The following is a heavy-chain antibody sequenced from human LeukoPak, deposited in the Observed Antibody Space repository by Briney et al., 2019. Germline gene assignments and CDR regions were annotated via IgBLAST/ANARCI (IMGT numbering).Heavy chain of an antibody. CDR3: EYPLRSYIFLSGYYDSWTVDV. D-gene: IGHD3/OR15-3a*01. V-gene: IGHV2-5*01. CDR2: IYWNDDK. J-gene: IGHJ6*01. Sequence: SPTLVKPIQTLTLTCSFTGCSLSTSAVGGGWIRQPPGKTLGRLAPIYWNDDKRYIPSLSRKPTIPKDTSKTQPHLTTSNMDPVDTATYFCEYPLRSYIFLSGYYDSWTVDVWGKGSTVTISS. CDR1: GCSLSTSAVG.